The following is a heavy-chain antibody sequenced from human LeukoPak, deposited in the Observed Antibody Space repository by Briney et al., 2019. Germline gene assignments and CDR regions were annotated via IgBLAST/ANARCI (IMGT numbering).Heavy chain of an antibody. CDR2: IWFDGSNK. J-gene: IGHJ5*02. D-gene: IGHD3-9*01. V-gene: IGHV3-33*01. Sequence: GGALRLSCAATGFTFSSYGMHWVRQAPGHGLEWVAVIWFDGSNKYYADSVKGRFTISRDNSKNTLYLQMNSLRAEDTAVYYCARGLYDILTGPPRWFDPWGQGTLVTVSS. CDR1: GFTFSSYG. CDR3: ARGLYDILTGPPRWFDP.